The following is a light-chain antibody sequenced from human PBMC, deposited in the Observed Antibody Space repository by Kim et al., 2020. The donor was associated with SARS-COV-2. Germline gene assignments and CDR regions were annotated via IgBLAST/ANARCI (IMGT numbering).Light chain of an antibody. J-gene: IGKJ2*01. Sequence: RPASSSCRSSQSLVHCNGKTCLHWFQQRPGQSPRRLIYRVSSRDSGVPDRFSGSGSGTEFTLHISRVEAEDVAAYYCLEASHWPPTFGQGTRLEI. CDR3: LEASHWPPT. CDR1: QSLVHCNGKTC. V-gene: IGKV2-30*02. CDR2: RVS.